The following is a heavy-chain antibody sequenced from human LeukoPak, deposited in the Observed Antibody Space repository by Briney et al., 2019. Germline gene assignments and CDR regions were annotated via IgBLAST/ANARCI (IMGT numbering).Heavy chain of an antibody. CDR3: AASPTGTTMGY. J-gene: IGHJ4*02. V-gene: IGHV3-21*01. CDR2: ISRSGNYI. D-gene: IGHD1-1*01. Sequence: GGSLRLSCAASGFTFNSYSMNWVRQAPGKGLEWVSSISRSGNYIYYADVVKGRFTISRDNAKNTMYLQMNSLRAEDTAVYYCAASPTGTTMGYWGQGTLVTVSS. CDR1: GFTFNSYS.